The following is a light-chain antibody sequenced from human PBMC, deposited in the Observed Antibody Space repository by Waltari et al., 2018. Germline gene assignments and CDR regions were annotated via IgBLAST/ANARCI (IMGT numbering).Light chain of an antibody. CDR2: GAS. CDR1: ESVGSA. V-gene: IGKV3-15*01. CDR3: QQYNYCRT. J-gene: IGKJ1*01. Sequence: EIVMTQSPDALSVSPVESDTLSCRASESVGSALAWYQQRPGQPPRLLIYGASTRATGIPARFSGSGSGTEFTLTISSLQSEDFAVYYCQQYNYCRTFGQGTKVEIK.